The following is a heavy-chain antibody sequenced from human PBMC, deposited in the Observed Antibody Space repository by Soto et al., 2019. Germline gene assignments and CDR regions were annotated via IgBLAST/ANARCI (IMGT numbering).Heavy chain of an antibody. CDR2: ISAHNGNT. J-gene: IGHJ4*02. CDR3: ARGRYGDY. CDR1: GYAFTTYG. Sequence: QVHLVQSGAEVKKPGASVKVSCKGSGYAFTTYGITWVRQAPGQGLEWMGWISAHNGNTNYAQQLQGSVTVTRDTSTSTAYMELRSLRSDDTAVYYCARGRYGDYWGQGALVTVSS. D-gene: IGHD1-1*01. V-gene: IGHV1-18*01.